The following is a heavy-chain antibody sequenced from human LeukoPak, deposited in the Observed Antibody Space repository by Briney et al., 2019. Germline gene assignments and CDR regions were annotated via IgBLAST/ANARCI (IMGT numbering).Heavy chain of an antibody. D-gene: IGHD1-26*01. J-gene: IGHJ3*02. CDR2: IYYSGST. CDR3: ARQNNSGSYYPENAFDI. Sequence: SSETLSLTCTVSGGSISSSSYYWGWIRQPPGKGLEWMGRIYYSGSTYYNPSLKSRVTISVDTSKNQFSLKLSSVTAADTAVYYCARQNNSGSYYPENAFDIWGQGTMVTVSS. V-gene: IGHV4-39*01. CDR1: GGSISSSSYY.